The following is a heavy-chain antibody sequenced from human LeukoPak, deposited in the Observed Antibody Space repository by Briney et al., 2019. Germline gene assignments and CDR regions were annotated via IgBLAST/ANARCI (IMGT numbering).Heavy chain of an antibody. CDR1: GGSISSSNW. Sequence: SGTLSLTCAVSGGSISSSNWWSGVRPPPGKGREWIGEIYHSGSINYNPSLKSRVTISVDKSKNQFSLKLSSVTAADTAVYYCAGEGSYYDILTAKQGPNAFDIWGQGTMVTVSS. D-gene: IGHD3-9*01. CDR2: IYHSGSI. J-gene: IGHJ3*02. CDR3: AGEGSYYDILTAKQGPNAFDI. V-gene: IGHV4-4*02.